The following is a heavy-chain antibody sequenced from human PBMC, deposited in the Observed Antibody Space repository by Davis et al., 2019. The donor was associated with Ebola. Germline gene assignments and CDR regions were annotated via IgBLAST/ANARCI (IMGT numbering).Heavy chain of an antibody. CDR3: ATTQWLREFDN. J-gene: IGHJ4*02. D-gene: IGHD6-19*01. CDR2: IWHDGKNK. CDR1: GFTFSHYV. V-gene: IGHV3-33*01. Sequence: PGGSLRLSCAASGFTFSHYVMHWVRQAPGKGLEWVAVIWHDGKNKFYADSAKGRFTISRDNSKNTLYLEMNSLRAEDTAIYYCATTQWLREFDNWGQGTLVTVSS.